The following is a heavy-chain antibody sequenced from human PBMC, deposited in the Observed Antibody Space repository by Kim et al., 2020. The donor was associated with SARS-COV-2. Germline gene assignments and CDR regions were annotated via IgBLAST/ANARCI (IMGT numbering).Heavy chain of an antibody. CDR3: VKDRGITWPNGLDV. D-gene: IGHD1-20*01. Sequence: GGSLRLSCSASGFTFNIYILHWVRQAQGKGLEYVSGIASDGVNRYYSDAVMGRFTISRDNSKNPFYLQLNRLRPDDTALYYCVKDRGITWPNGLDVWGKG. CDR2: IASDGVNR. CDR1: GFTFNIYI. V-gene: IGHV3-64D*09. J-gene: IGHJ6*03.